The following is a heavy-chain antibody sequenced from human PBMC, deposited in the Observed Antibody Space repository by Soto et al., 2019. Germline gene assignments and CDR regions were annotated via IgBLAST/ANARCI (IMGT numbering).Heavy chain of an antibody. CDR2: ISSSGSYI. V-gene: IGHV3-21*01. CDR1: GFTFKTYS. D-gene: IGHD4-17*01. Sequence: EVQLVESGGGLVKPGGSLRLSCAASGFTFKTYSMNWVRQAPGKGLEWVSSISSSGSYIYYADSVKGRFTISRDNAKNSLYLQMNSLRADDTAIYYCARDLNTVTTAYFHHWGQGTLVTVSS. CDR3: ARDLNTVTTAYFHH. J-gene: IGHJ1*01.